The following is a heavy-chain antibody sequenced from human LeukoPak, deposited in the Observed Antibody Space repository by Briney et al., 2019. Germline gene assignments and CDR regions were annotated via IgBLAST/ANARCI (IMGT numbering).Heavy chain of an antibody. CDR3: AKDPYDSSGYYYVGNFDY. D-gene: IGHD3-22*01. Sequence: PGRSLRLSCAASGFTFSSYGMHWVRQAPGKGLEWVAVISYDGSNKYYADSVKGRFTISRDNSKNTLYLQMNSLRAEDTAVYYRAKDPYDSSGYYYVGNFDYWGQGTLVTVSS. CDR2: ISYDGSNK. V-gene: IGHV3-30*18. J-gene: IGHJ4*02. CDR1: GFTFSSYG.